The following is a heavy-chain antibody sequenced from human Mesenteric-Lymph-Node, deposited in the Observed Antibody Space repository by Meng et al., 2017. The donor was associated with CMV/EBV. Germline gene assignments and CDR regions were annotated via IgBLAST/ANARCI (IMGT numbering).Heavy chain of an antibody. V-gene: IGHV3-49*04. CDR3: ALTFCSSGACFPGAS. D-gene: IGHD2-2*01. CDR2: IRSKPYGGTT. CDR1: GFSFGDYA. Sequence: GESLKISCTTSGFSFGDYAMSWVRQAPGKGLEWISFIRSKPYGGTTEYAASVKGRFTLSRDDSKNSLYLQMNSLKTEDTALYYRALTFCSSGACFPGASWGQGTLVTVSS. J-gene: IGHJ5*02.